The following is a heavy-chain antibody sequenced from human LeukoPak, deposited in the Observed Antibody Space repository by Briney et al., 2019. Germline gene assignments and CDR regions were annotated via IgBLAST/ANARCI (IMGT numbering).Heavy chain of an antibody. CDR2: IYHSGST. Sequence: SETLSLTCAVSGYSISSGYYWGWIRQPPGKGLEWIGSIYHSGSTYYNPSLKSRVTISVDTSKNQFSLKLSSVTAADTAVYYCAREAPQLRLFDYWGQGTLVTVSS. D-gene: IGHD2-2*01. V-gene: IGHV4-38-2*02. CDR1: GYSISSGYY. CDR3: AREAPQLRLFDY. J-gene: IGHJ4*02.